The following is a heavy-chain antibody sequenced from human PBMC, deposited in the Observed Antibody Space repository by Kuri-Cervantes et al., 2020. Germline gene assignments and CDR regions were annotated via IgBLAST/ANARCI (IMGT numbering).Heavy chain of an antibody. CDR1: GGTFSSYA. D-gene: IGHD3-16*02. Sequence: SVKVSCKASGGTFSSYAISWVRQAPGQGLEWMGGIIPIFGTANYAQKFQGRVTITADESTSTAYMELSSLRSEDTAVYYCARRGVLGPGSSRLDSWGQGTLVTVSS. J-gene: IGHJ4*02. CDR3: ARRGVLGPGSSRLDS. V-gene: IGHV1-69*13. CDR2: IIPIFGTA.